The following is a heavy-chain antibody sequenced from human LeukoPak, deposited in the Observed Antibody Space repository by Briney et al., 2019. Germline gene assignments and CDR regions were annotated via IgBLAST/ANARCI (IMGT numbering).Heavy chain of an antibody. D-gene: IGHD5/OR15-5a*01. CDR1: GFTLSSYS. Sequence: PGGSLRLSCAASGFTLSSYSMNWVRQAPGKGLEWVAVIWFDGSNKYYADSVKGRFAISRDNSKSTLSLQMNSLRAEDTAVYYCARQGEVSTYSYYFDYWGQGTLVTVSS. CDR3: ARQGEVSTYSYYFDY. V-gene: IGHV3-33*08. CDR2: IWFDGSNK. J-gene: IGHJ4*02.